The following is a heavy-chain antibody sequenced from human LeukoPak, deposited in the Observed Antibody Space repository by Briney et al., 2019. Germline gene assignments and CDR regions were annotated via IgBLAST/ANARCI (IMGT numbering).Heavy chain of an antibody. CDR2: ISGSGGST. D-gene: IGHD2-2*01. J-gene: IGHJ6*02. Sequence: PGGSLRLSCAASGFTFGSYAMSWVRQAPGKGLEWVSAISGSGGSTYYADSVKGRFTISRDNSKNTLYLQMNSLRAEDTAVYYCAKDNYCSSTSCPSPYYYYYGMDVWGQGTTVTVSS. CDR3: AKDNYCSSTSCPSPYYYYYGMDV. V-gene: IGHV3-23*01. CDR1: GFTFGSYA.